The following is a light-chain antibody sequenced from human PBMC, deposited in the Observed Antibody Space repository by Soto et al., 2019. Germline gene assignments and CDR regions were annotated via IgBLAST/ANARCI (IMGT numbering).Light chain of an antibody. CDR3: CSYAGSYTLYV. J-gene: IGLJ1*01. CDR1: SSDVGGYNY. CDR2: DDS. V-gene: IGLV2-11*01. Sequence: QSVLTQPRSVSGSPGQSVTISCTGTSSDVGGYNYASWYQQHPGKAPKLMIYDDSKRPSGVPDRFSGSKSGNTASLTISGLQAEDEADYYCCSYAGSYTLYVFGTGTKVTVL.